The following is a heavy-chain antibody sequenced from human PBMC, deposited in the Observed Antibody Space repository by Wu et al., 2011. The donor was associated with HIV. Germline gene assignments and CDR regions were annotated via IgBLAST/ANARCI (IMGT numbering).Heavy chain of an antibody. D-gene: IGHD2-2*01. J-gene: IGHJ5*02. CDR1: GYTFTNYA. CDR2: ISAYNGDT. CDR3: ARSCSSTGSPTNWFDP. Sequence: QVQLVQSGAEVKKPGASVKVSCKASGYTFTNYAIHWVRQAPGQGLEWMGWISAYNGDTNYAQKLQDRVTMTTDTSTSTAYMELRSLRSDDTAVYYCARSCSSTGSPTNWFDPGAREPWSPSP. V-gene: IGHV1-18*01.